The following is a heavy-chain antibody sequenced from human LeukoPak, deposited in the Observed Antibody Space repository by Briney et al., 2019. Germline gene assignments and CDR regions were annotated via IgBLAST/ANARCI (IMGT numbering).Heavy chain of an antibody. J-gene: IGHJ4*02. CDR3: ATEELAGTTSLDY. Sequence: SQTLSLTCTVSGRSISSGSYCWSWIRQPAGKGLEWIGRIYTSGSTNYNPSLKRRVTISVDTSKNQFSLKLSSVTAADTAVYYCATEELAGTTSLDYWGQGTLVTVSS. D-gene: IGHD2-2*01. CDR1: GRSISSGSYC. V-gene: IGHV4-61*02. CDR2: IYTSGST.